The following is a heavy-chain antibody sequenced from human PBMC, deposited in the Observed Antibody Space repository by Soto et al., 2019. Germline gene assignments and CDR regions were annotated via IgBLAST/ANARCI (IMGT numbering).Heavy chain of an antibody. D-gene: IGHD3-22*01. CDR2: IIPIFGTA. V-gene: IGHV1-69*01. CDR1: GGTFSSYA. CDR3: ATYYCDSSGAFDI. Sequence: QVQLVQSGAEVKKPGSSVKVSCKASGGTFSSYAISWVRQAAGQGLEWMGGIIPIFGTANDGQKFQGRVTITADESTSSAYMEMSSLRSEDTAVYYCATYYCDSSGAFDIWGQGTMVTVSS. J-gene: IGHJ3*02.